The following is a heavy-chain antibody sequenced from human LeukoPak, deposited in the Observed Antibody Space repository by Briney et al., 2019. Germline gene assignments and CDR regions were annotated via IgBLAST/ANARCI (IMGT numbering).Heavy chain of an antibody. CDR1: GGSISSYY. Sequence: SETLSLTCTVSGGSISSYYWSWIRQPPGKGLEWIGYIYYSGNTNYNPSLTSRVTISVDTSKNQFALKLSSVTAADTAVYYCARAGSNMVRGVTLGAFDIWGQGTMVTVSS. V-gene: IGHV4-59*08. D-gene: IGHD3-10*01. J-gene: IGHJ3*02. CDR2: IYYSGNT. CDR3: ARAGSNMVRGVTLGAFDI.